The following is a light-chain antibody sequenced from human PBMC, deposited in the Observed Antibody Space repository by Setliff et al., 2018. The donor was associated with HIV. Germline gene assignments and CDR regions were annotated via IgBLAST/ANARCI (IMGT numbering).Light chain of an antibody. V-gene: IGLV2-14*01. J-gene: IGLJ1*01. Sequence: QSALTQPASVSGSPGQSITISCTGTSSDVGGYNYVSWYQQHPGKAPKLMIYDVSKRPSGVSNRFSGSKSGNTASLTISGLQAEDEADYYCSSYTSSSTYVFGRGTKVTV. CDR1: SSDVGGYNY. CDR3: SSYTSSSTYV. CDR2: DVS.